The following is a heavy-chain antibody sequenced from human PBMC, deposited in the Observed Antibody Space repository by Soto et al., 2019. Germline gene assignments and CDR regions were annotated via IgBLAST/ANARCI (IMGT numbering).Heavy chain of an antibody. Sequence: GGSLRLSCAASGFTFSSYSMNWVRQAPGKGLDWVSYISSSSSTIYYADSVKGRFTISRDNAKNSLYLQMNSLRAEDTAVYYCARDRLIVVVPAAMSDAFDIWGQGTMVTVSS. CDR2: ISSSSSTI. V-gene: IGHV3-48*01. CDR3: ARDRLIVVVPAAMSDAFDI. J-gene: IGHJ3*02. D-gene: IGHD2-2*01. CDR1: GFTFSSYS.